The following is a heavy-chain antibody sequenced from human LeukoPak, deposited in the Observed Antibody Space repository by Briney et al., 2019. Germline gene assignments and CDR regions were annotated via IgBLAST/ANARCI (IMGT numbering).Heavy chain of an antibody. J-gene: IGHJ4*02. V-gene: IGHV1-2*06. D-gene: IGHD3-22*01. CDR2: INPNSGGT. CDR3: ARGGEVVVIDY. CDR1: GYTFTSYG. Sequence: ASLKVSCKASGYTFTSYGISWVRQAPGQGLEWMGRINPNSGGTNYAQKFQGRVTMTRDTSISTAYMELSRLRSDDTAVYYCARGGEVVVIDYWGQGTLVTVSS.